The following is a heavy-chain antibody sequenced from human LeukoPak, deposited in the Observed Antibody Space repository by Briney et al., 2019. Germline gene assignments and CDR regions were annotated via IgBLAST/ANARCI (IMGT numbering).Heavy chain of an antibody. CDR1: GGSFSGYY. Sequence: SETLSLTCAVYGGSFSGYYWSWIRQPPGKGLEWIGYIYYSGSTNYNPSLKSRVTISVDTSKNQFSLKLSSVTAADTAVYYCAAYPQGAAAGTGYFDYWGQGTLVTVSS. D-gene: IGHD6-13*01. J-gene: IGHJ4*02. V-gene: IGHV4-59*01. CDR2: IYYSGST. CDR3: AAYPQGAAAGTGYFDY.